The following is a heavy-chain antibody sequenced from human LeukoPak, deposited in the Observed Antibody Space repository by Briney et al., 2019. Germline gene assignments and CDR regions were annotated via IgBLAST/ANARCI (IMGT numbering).Heavy chain of an antibody. V-gene: IGHV3-30*02. Sequence: GGSLRLSCAASGFTFSSYGMHWVRQAPGKGLEWVAFIRYDGSNKYYADSVKGRFTISRDNPKNTLYLQMNSLRAEDTAVYYCAKDRTHCSGGSCYSGAFDYWGQGTLVTVSS. CDR1: GFTFSSYG. D-gene: IGHD2-15*01. J-gene: IGHJ4*02. CDR2: IRYDGSNK. CDR3: AKDRTHCSGGSCYSGAFDY.